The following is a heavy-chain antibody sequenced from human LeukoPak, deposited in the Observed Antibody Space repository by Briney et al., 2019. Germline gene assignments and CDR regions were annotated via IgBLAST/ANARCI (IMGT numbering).Heavy chain of an antibody. CDR3: ARDLSSSWYHQTFDY. Sequence: GGSLRLSCAASGFTFDDYGMSWVRQAPRKGLEWVSGINWNGGSTGYADSVKGRFTISRDNAKNSLYLQMNSLRAEDTALYYCARDLSSSWYHQTFDYWGQGTLVTVSS. CDR2: INWNGGST. V-gene: IGHV3-20*04. CDR1: GFTFDDYG. J-gene: IGHJ4*02. D-gene: IGHD6-13*01.